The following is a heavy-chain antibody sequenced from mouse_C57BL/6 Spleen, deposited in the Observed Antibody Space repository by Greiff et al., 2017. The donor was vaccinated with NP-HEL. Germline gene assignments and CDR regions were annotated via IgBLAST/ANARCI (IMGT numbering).Heavy chain of an antibody. J-gene: IGHJ1*03. D-gene: IGHD1-1*01. CDR2: IYPGDGNN. Sequence: VQLQQSGAELVKPGASVKISCKASGYAFSSYWMNWVKQRPGKALEWIGQIYPGDGNNNYNGKFKGKATLTADKSSSTAYMQLSSLTSADSAVYFGARRYYGSSYWYFDVWGTGTTVTVSS. CDR1: GYAFSSYW. CDR3: ARRYYGSSYWYFDV. V-gene: IGHV1-80*01.